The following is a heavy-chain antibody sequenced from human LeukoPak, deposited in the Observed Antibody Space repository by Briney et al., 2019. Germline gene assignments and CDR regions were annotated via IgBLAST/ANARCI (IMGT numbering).Heavy chain of an antibody. CDR3: ACTAGY. J-gene: IGHJ4*02. V-gene: IGHV4-61*02. CDR1: GGSISSGSYY. CDR2: IYTSGST. Sequence: SQTLSLTCTVSGGSISSGSYYWSWIRQPAGKGLEWIGRIYTSGSTNYNPSLKSRVTISVDTSKNQFSLKLSSVTAADTAVYYCACTAGYWGQGTLVTVSS. D-gene: IGHD2-8*01.